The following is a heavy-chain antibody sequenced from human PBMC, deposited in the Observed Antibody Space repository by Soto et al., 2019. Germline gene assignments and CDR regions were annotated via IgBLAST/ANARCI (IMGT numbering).Heavy chain of an antibody. CDR3: ARYTNSGSYKQLDF. J-gene: IGHJ4*02. Sequence: GGSLRLSCAASGFTFSSYEMSWVRQDPGKGLEWISYISSRGSTIYYADSVKGRFTISRDNAKNSLYLQMNSLRAEDTAIYYCARYTNSGSYKQLDFWGQGTLVTVSS. V-gene: IGHV3-48*03. CDR2: ISSRGSTI. CDR1: GFTFSSYE. D-gene: IGHD1-26*01.